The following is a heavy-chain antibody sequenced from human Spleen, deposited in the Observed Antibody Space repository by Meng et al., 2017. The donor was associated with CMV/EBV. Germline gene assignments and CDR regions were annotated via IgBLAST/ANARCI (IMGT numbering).Heavy chain of an antibody. Sequence: SVKVSCKASGGTFSSYAISWVRQAPGQGLEWMGGIIPILGIANYAQKFQGRVTITADKSTSTAYMELSSLRSEDTAVYYCARAYYYDSSGYYYALYWGQGTLVTVSS. D-gene: IGHD3-22*01. J-gene: IGHJ4*02. CDR2: IIPILGIA. CDR1: GGTFSSYA. V-gene: IGHV1-69*10. CDR3: ARAYYYDSSGYYYALY.